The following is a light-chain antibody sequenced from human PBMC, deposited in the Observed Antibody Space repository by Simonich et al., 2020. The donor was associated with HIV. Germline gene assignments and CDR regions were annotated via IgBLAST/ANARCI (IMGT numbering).Light chain of an antibody. CDR2: DAS. V-gene: IGKV1-NL1*01. Sequence: DIQMTQSPSSLSASVGDRVTITSRASQGISNSLAWYQQKPGKAPKLLLYDASRLESGIPSRFSGSGSGTDFTLTISSLQPEDFATYYCQQANTFPSITFGQGTRLEMK. CDR1: QGISNS. CDR3: QQANTFPSIT. J-gene: IGKJ5*01.